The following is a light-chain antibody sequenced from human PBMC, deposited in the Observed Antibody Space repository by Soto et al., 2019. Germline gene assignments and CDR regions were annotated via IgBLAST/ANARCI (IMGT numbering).Light chain of an antibody. CDR1: QSVNSNY. J-gene: IGKJ1*01. CDR3: QYYEASQWT. CDR2: GGS. V-gene: IGKV3-20*01. Sequence: EIVLTQSPGTLSLAPGERATLSCRASQSVNSNYFTWYQQIPGQAPRLLIYGGSTRATGIPDRFSGSGSGTDFTLTISRLEPEDFAVYYRQYYEASQWTFGQGTKVEI.